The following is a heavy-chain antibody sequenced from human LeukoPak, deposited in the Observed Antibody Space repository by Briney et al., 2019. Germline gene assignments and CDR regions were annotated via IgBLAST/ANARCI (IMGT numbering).Heavy chain of an antibody. CDR2: IYTSGST. J-gene: IGHJ4*02. V-gene: IGHV4-4*07. CDR1: GGSISSYY. Sequence: KPSETLSLTCTVSGGSISSYYWSWIRQPAGKGLEWIGRIYTSGSTNYNPSLKSRVTMSVDTSKNQFSLKLSSVTAADTAVYYCARDARGITMVRGAQGPYYFDYWGQGTLVTVSS. D-gene: IGHD3-10*01. CDR3: ARDARGITMVRGAQGPYYFDY.